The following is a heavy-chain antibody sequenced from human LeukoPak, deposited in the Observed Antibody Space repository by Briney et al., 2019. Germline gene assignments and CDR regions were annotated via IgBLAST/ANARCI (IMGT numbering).Heavy chain of an antibody. CDR2: IIPILGIA. CDR3: ARASSMVTTRGRGYYYMDV. CDR1: GGTFSSYT. Sequence: ASVKVSCKAFGGTFSSYTISWVRQAPGQGLEWMGRIIPILGIANYAQKFQGRVTITADKSTSTAYMELSSLRSEDTAVYYCARASSMVTTRGRGYYYMDVWGKGTTVTVSS. D-gene: IGHD4-11*01. J-gene: IGHJ6*03. V-gene: IGHV1-69*02.